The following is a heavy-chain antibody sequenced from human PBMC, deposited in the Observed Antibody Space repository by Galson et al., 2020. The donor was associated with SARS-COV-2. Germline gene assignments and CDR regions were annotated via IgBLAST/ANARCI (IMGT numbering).Heavy chain of an antibody. CDR3: ARATYFDFWSHPPTHFDY. V-gene: IGHV4-38-2*02. CDR1: GYPISSNYY. D-gene: IGHD3-3*01. CDR2: LYHSGTT. Sequence: SETLSLTCTVSGYPISSNYYWGWIRPPPGKGLQWIGTLYHSGTTHYNPSLKSRVSTSVDASKNQFYLKLTSVSAADTAVYYCARATYFDFWSHPPTHFDYWGQGILVTVSS. J-gene: IGHJ4*02.